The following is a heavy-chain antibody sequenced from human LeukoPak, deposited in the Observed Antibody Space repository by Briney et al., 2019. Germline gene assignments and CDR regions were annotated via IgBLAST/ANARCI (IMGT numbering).Heavy chain of an antibody. CDR3: AEELNYYDSSGYYIR. Sequence: GGSLRLSCAASGFTFSSYGMHWVRQAPGKGLEWVAFIRYDGSNKYYADSVKGRFTISRDNSKNTLYLQMNSLRAEDTAVYYCAEELNYYDSSGYYIRWGQGTLVTVSS. CDR1: GFTFSSYG. CDR2: IRYDGSNK. J-gene: IGHJ4*02. V-gene: IGHV3-30*02. D-gene: IGHD3-22*01.